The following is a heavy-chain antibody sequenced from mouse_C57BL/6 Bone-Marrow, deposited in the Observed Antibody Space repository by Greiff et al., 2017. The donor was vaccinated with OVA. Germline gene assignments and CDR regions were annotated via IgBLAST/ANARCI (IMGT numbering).Heavy chain of an antibody. J-gene: IGHJ3*01. CDR2: ISSGGDYI. CDR1: GFTFSSYA. Sequence: EVQGVESGEGLVKPGGSLKLSCAASGFTFSSYAMSWVRQTPEKRLEWVAYISSGGDYIYYADPVKGRFTISRDNARNTLYLQMSSLKSEDTAMYYCTRERGGYDYDGFAYWGQGTLVTVSA. CDR3: TRERGGYDYDGFAY. D-gene: IGHD2-4*01. V-gene: IGHV5-9-1*02.